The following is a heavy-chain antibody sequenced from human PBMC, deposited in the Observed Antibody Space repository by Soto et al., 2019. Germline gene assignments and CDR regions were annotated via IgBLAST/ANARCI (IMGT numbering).Heavy chain of an antibody. D-gene: IGHD3-3*01. CDR2: ISYDGSNK. Sequence: GGSLRLSCAASGFTFSSYGMHWVRQAPGKGLEWVAVISYDGSNKYYADSVKGRFTISRDNSKNTLYLQMNSLRAEDTAVYYCAKLRVRFLEWSPIDYWGQGTLVTVSS. CDR1: GFTFSSYG. J-gene: IGHJ4*02. CDR3: AKLRVRFLEWSPIDY. V-gene: IGHV3-30*18.